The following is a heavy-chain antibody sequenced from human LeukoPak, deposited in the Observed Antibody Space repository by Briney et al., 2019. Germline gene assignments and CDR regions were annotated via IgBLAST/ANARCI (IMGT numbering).Heavy chain of an antibody. V-gene: IGHV4-59*01. D-gene: IGHD6-13*01. J-gene: IGHJ6*03. Sequence: PSETLSLTCTVSGGSISSYYWSWIRQPPGRGLEWIGYIYYSGSTNYNPSLKSRVTISVDTSKNQFSLKLSSVTAADTAVYYCARGPQQLVVYYYYYMDVWGKGTTVTVSS. CDR1: GGSISSYY. CDR3: ARGPQQLVVYYYYYMDV. CDR2: IYYSGST.